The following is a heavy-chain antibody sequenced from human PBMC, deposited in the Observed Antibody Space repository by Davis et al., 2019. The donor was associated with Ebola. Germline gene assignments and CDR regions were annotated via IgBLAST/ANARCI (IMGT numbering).Heavy chain of an antibody. CDR1: GYTFTSYD. V-gene: IGHV1-8*01. CDR3: ASFGVVGATGPGDYYYGMDV. D-gene: IGHD1-26*01. J-gene: IGHJ6*02. CDR2: MNPNSGNT. Sequence: AAPVKVSCKASGYTFTSYDINWVRQATGQGLEWMGWMNPNSGNTGYAQKFQGRVTMTRNTSISTAYMELSSLRSEDTAVYYCASFGVVGATGPGDYYYGMDVWGQGTTVTVSS.